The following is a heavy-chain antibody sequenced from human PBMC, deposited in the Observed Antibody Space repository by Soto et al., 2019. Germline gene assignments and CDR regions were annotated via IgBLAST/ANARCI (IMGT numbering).Heavy chain of an antibody. CDR1: GGSISGYY. D-gene: IGHD2-21*02. V-gene: IGHV4-59*01. CDR2: MYNTGST. J-gene: IGHJ6*02. Sequence: QVQLQESGPGLVKPSETLSLTCTVSGGSISGYYWSWIRQPPGKGLEWIGYMYNTGSTVYNPSFKSRVNISVDTSTNQCSLKLNSVTAADTAVYYCARDLWGYCGTDCYPLDVWGQGTTVTVSS. CDR3: ARDLWGYCGTDCYPLDV.